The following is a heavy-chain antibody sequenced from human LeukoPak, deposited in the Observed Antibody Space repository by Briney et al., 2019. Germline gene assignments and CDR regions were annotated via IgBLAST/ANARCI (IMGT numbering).Heavy chain of an antibody. Sequence: PGGSLRLSCAASGYFFGGYSMEWVRQAPGKGREWVSSIDASSTYIYYADSVRGRFTISRDNTKNSLYLQMDSLRAEDTAVYYCARDEGYCDNFNCHAHMSIWGKGTTVTVSS. V-gene: IGHV3-21*01. CDR2: IDASSTYI. D-gene: IGHD2-15*01. CDR3: ARDEGYCDNFNCHAHMSI. CDR1: GYFFGGYS. J-gene: IGHJ6*04.